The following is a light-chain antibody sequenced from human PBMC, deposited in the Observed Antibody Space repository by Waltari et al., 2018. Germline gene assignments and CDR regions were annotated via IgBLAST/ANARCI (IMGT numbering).Light chain of an antibody. CDR2: DVS. CDR1: SHHIGSYNY. CDR3: SSYTSSGTLV. J-gene: IGLJ2*01. V-gene: IGLV2-14*03. Sequence: QSALTQPASVSGSPGQSITISCSGTSHHIGSYNYISWYQQHPGRAPKLMIYDVSDRPSGLSDRFSGSKSGNTASLSISGLQAEDEADYYCSSYTSSGTLVFGGGTKLTVL.